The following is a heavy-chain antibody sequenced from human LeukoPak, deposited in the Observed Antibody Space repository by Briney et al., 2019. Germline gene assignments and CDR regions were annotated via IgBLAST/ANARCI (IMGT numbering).Heavy chain of an antibody. J-gene: IGHJ4*02. D-gene: IGHD6-13*01. V-gene: IGHV4-39*01. CDR1: GGSISSSSYY. CDR3: ARCVQQLPDY. CDR2: IYYSGST. Sequence: SETLSLTCTVSGGSISSSSYYWGWIRQPPGKGLEWIGSIYYSGSTYYDPSLKSRVTISVDTSKNQFSPKLSSVTAADTAVYYCARCVQQLPDYWGQGTLVTVSS.